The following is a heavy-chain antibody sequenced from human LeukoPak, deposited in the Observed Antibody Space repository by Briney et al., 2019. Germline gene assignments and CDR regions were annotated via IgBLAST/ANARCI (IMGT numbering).Heavy chain of an antibody. V-gene: IGHV3-30*02. CDR2: IRSDGTNK. Sequence: GGSLRLSCAASGFTFSSYGMHWVRQAPGKGLEWVAFIRSDGTNKYYTDSVEGRFTVSRDNSKNTLFLQMNSLRPEDTAVYHCAKDPSNASRTLDIWGQGTLVTVSS. D-gene: IGHD3-16*01. CDR3: AKDPSNASRTLDI. J-gene: IGHJ3*02. CDR1: GFTFSSYG.